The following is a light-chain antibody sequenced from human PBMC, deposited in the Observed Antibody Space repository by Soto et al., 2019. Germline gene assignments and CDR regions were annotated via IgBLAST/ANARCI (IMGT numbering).Light chain of an antibody. CDR2: GAS. Sequence: EIVWTQSPATLSLSPGERAILSCRATQSVGSYLAWYQQKPGQAPRLLIYGASSRATGIPDRFSGSGSGTEFTLTISRLEPEDFAVFYCQQYAASPITFGQGTRLEIK. CDR3: QQYAASPIT. V-gene: IGKV3-20*01. CDR1: QSVGSY. J-gene: IGKJ5*01.